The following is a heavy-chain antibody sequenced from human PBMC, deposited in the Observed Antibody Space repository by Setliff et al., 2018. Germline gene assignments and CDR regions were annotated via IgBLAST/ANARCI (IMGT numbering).Heavy chain of an antibody. J-gene: IGHJ5*02. CDR1: GGTFSSYA. Sequence: SVKVSCKASGGTFSSYAISWVRQAPGQGFEWMGGIIPVFGTADYAQKFQGRVTITADQSTRTAYMELSSLRSEDTAVYYCARDKLRFLENWFDPWGQGTLVTVSS. V-gene: IGHV1-69*13. D-gene: IGHD3-3*01. CDR3: ARDKLRFLENWFDP. CDR2: IIPVFGTA.